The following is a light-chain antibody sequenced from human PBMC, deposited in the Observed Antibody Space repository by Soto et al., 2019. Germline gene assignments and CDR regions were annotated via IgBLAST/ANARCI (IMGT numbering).Light chain of an antibody. J-gene: IGKJ1*01. CDR3: QQYGSLPWT. V-gene: IGKV3-20*01. Sequence: EIVLTQSPGTLSLSPGERATLSCRASQSVSSSYLAWYQQKLGQAPRLLIYGASSRATGIPDRFSGSGSGTDFILTISRLEPEDFAAHYCQQYGSLPWTFGQGIKVEIK. CDR1: QSVSSSY. CDR2: GAS.